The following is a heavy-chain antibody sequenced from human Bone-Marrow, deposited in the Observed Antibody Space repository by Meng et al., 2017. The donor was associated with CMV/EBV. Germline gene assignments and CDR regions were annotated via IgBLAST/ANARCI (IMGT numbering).Heavy chain of an antibody. D-gene: IGHD3-3*01. CDR3: AELTIFGVATDNKENAVDI. V-gene: IGHV3-74*01. J-gene: IGHJ3*02. Sequence: GESLKISCAASGFTFSSYWMHWVRQAPGKGLVWVSRINSDGSSTSYADSVKGRFTISRDNAKSTLYLQMNSLRAEDTAVYYCAELTIFGVATDNKENAVDIWGQGTMVTVSS. CDR2: INSDGSST. CDR1: GFTFSSYW.